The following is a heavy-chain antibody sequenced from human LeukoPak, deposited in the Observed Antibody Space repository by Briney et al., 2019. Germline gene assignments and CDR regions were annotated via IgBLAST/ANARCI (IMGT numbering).Heavy chain of an antibody. D-gene: IGHD3-22*01. CDR1: GFTFSSYD. CDR2: VGTAGDT. Sequence: PGGSLRLSCAASGFTFSSYDMHWVRQATGKGLEWVSAVGTAGDTYYPGSVKGRFTISRENAKNSLYLQMNSLRAGDTAVYYCARAKVYYDSSGYYLFDYWGQGTLVTVSS. J-gene: IGHJ4*02. V-gene: IGHV3-13*01. CDR3: ARAKVYYDSSGYYLFDY.